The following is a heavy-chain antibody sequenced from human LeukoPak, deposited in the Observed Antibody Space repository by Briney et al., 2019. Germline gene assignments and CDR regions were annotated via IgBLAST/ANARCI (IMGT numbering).Heavy chain of an antibody. CDR1: GGSFSGYY. J-gene: IGHJ2*01. Sequence: SETLSLTCAVYGGSFSGYYWSWIRQPPGKGLEWIGEINHSGSTNYNPSLKSRVTISVDTSKNQFSLKLSSVTAADTAVYYCARGRIIAARLRGYFDLWGRGTLVTVSS. D-gene: IGHD6-6*01. V-gene: IGHV4-34*01. CDR2: INHSGST. CDR3: ARGRIIAARLRGYFDL.